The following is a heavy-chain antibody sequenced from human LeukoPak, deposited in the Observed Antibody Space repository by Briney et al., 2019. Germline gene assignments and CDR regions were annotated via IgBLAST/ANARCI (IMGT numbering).Heavy chain of an antibody. Sequence: PGGSLRLSCAASGFTFSNYAMSWVRQAPGKGLEWVSGISAGGGGTYYADFVKGRFTISRDNSKNTLYLQMNSLRAEDTAVYYCAKRPATIITYDYWGQGTLVTVSS. D-gene: IGHD5-24*01. CDR3: AKRPATIITYDY. J-gene: IGHJ4*02. CDR2: ISAGGGGT. V-gene: IGHV3-23*01. CDR1: GFTFSNYA.